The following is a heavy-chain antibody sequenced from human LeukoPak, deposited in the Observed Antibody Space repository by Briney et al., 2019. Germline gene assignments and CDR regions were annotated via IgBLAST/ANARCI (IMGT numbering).Heavy chain of an antibody. CDR1: GGIFSSYA. CDR2: IIPILGIA. V-gene: IGHV1-69*04. CDR3: ARDLPPYYFDY. Sequence: GASVKVSCKASGGIFSSYAISWVRQAPGQGLEWMGRIIPILGIANYAQKFQGRVTITADESTSTAYMDLSRLRSEDTAVYYCARDLPPYYFDYWGQGTLVTVSS. J-gene: IGHJ4*02.